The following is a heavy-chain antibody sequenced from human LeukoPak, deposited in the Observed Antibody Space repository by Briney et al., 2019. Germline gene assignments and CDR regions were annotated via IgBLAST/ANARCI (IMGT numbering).Heavy chain of an antibody. CDR2: IIPILGIA. Sequence: SVKVSCKASGGTFSSYAISWVRQAPGQGLEWMGRIIPILGIANYAQKFQGRVTITADKSTSTAYMELSSLRSEDTAVYYCARGGSGQLVNYWGQGTLVTVSS. D-gene: IGHD6-13*01. CDR1: GGTFSSYA. V-gene: IGHV1-69*04. CDR3: ARGGSGQLVNY. J-gene: IGHJ4*02.